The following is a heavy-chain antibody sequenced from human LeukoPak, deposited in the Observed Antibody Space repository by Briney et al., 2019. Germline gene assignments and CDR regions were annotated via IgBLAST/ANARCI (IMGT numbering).Heavy chain of an antibody. CDR3: AKDRISIVGAVDY. D-gene: IGHD1-26*01. Sequence: GGSLRLSCAASGFTFSSYGMHWVRQAPGKGLEWVAVISYDGSNKYYADSVKGRFTISRDNSKNTLYLQMNSLRAEDTAVYYCAKDRISIVGAVDYWGQGTLVTVSS. J-gene: IGHJ4*02. V-gene: IGHV3-30*18. CDR2: ISYDGSNK. CDR1: GFTFSSYG.